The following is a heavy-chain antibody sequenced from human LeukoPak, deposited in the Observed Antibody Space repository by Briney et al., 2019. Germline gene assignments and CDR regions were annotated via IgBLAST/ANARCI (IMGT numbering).Heavy chain of an antibody. D-gene: IGHD3-22*01. Sequence: SGPALVKPTQTLTLTCTFSGFSLSTSGMCVTWIRQHPGKGLEWIGYIYYNGSTYYNPSLKSRLTISVDTSKNQFSLKLTSVTAADTAVYYCARGPHYDSSRFNYWGQGTLVTVSS. J-gene: IGHJ4*02. CDR3: ARGPHYDSSRFNY. V-gene: IGHV4-31*03. CDR1: GFSLSTSGMC. CDR2: IYYNGST.